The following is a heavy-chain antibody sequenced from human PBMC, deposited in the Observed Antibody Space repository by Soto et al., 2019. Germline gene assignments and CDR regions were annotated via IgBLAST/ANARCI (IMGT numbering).Heavy chain of an antibody. CDR1: GYTFTSYA. CDR3: ARVGPMVRGATPYFDY. Sequence: QVQLVQSGAEVKKPGASVKVSCKASGYTFTSYAMHWVRQAPGQRLEWMGWINAGNGNTKYSQQFQGRVTITRDTSASTAYMELGSLRSEDTAVYYCARVGPMVRGATPYFDYWGQGTLVTVSS. J-gene: IGHJ4*02. V-gene: IGHV1-3*01. D-gene: IGHD3-10*01. CDR2: INAGNGNT.